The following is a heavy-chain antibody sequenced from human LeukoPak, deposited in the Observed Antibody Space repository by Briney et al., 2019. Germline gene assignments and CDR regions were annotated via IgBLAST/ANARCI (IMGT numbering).Heavy chain of an antibody. D-gene: IGHD3-22*01. J-gene: IGHJ4*02. CDR1: GGSISSSSYY. Sequence: PSETLSLTCTVSGGSISSSSYYWGWIRQPPGKGLEWIGSIYYSGSTYYNPSLKSRVTISVDTSKNQFSLKLSSVTAADTAVYYCARDRKNYYDSSAYYLDYWGQGTLVTVSS. CDR3: ARDRKNYYDSSAYYLDY. V-gene: IGHV4-39*02. CDR2: IYYSGST.